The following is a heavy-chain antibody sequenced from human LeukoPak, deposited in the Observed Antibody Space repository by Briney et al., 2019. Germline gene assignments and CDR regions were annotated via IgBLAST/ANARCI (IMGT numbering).Heavy chain of an antibody. CDR2: IYTSGST. CDR1: GGSISSYY. V-gene: IGHV4-4*09. CDR3: GRGFDGYYHYYMDV. Sequence: PSETLSLTCTVSGGSISSYYWSWIRQPPGKGLEWIGYIYTSGSTNYNPSLKSRVTISVDTSKNQFSLKLSSVTAADTAVYYCGRGFDGYYHYYMDVWGKGTTVTVSS. D-gene: IGHD5-24*01. J-gene: IGHJ6*03.